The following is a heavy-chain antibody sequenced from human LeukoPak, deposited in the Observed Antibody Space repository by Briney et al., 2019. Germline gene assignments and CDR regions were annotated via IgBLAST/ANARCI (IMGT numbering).Heavy chain of an antibody. V-gene: IGHV3-21*01. CDR3: ARGRSITLLRGVAMSDGFDI. CDR1: GFTFSNYG. D-gene: IGHD3-10*01. CDR2: TDTSGNYI. Sequence: PGGSLRLSCAASGFTFSNYGMNWVRQAPGKGLEWVSFTDTSGNYIYYGDSVKGRFTISRDNAKNLVFLQMNGLRAEGTAVYYCARGRSITLLRGVAMSDGFDIWGQGAMVAVSS. J-gene: IGHJ3*02.